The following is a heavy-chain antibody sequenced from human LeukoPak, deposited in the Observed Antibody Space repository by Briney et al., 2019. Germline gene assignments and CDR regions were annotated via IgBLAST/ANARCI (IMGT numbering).Heavy chain of an antibody. D-gene: IGHD2-2*01. CDR3: ARYCSSTSCPFDY. CDR1: GGTFSSYA. V-gene: IGHV1-69*13. CDR2: IIPIFGTA. J-gene: IGHJ4*02. Sequence: SVKVSCKASGGTFSSYAISWVRQAPGQGLEWMGGIIPIFGTANYAQKFQGRVTITADESTSTAYMELSSLRSEDTAVYYCARYCSSTSCPFDYWGQGTLVTVSS.